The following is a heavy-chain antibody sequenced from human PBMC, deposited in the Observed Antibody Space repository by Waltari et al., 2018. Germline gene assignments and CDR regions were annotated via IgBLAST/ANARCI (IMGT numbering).Heavy chain of an antibody. J-gene: IGHJ6*03. Sequence: QVQLVQSGAEVKKPGASVKVSCKASGYTFTSYDINWVRQATGQGLEWMGWMNPNSGNTGYAQKVQGRVTMTRNTSISTAYMELSSLRSEDTAVYYCARGQDDFWSGYPYYYYMDVWGKGTTVTVSS. CDR1: GYTFTSYD. CDR3: ARGQDDFWSGYPYYYYMDV. D-gene: IGHD3-3*01. V-gene: IGHV1-8*01. CDR2: MNPNSGNT.